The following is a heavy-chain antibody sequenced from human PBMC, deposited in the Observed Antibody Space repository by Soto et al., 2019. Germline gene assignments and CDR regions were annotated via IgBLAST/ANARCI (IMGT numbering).Heavy chain of an antibody. V-gene: IGHV3-21*01. J-gene: IGHJ5*02. CDR2: ISSSSSYI. CDR3: ARDHGKT. CDR1: GFTFSSYS. D-gene: IGHD1-26*01. Sequence: ILSCAASGFTFSSYSMNWVRQAPGKGLEWVSSISSSSSYIYYADSAKGRFTISRDNAKNSLYLQMNSLRAEDTAVYYCARDHGKTWGQGTLVTVSS.